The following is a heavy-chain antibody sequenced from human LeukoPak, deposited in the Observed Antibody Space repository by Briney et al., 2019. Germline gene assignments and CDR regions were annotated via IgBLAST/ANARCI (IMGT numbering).Heavy chain of an antibody. J-gene: IGHJ4*02. CDR1: GYTFTGYY. D-gene: IGHD3-10*01. CDR3: ARAIIMVRGVDH. CDR2: INPNTGGT. V-gene: IGHV1-2*02. Sequence: ASVKVSCKASGYTFTGYYMHWVRQAPGQGLEWMGWINPNTGGTNYAQKFQGRVTMTRDTSISTAYMELSRLRSDDTAVYYCARAIIMVRGVDHWGQGTLVTVSS.